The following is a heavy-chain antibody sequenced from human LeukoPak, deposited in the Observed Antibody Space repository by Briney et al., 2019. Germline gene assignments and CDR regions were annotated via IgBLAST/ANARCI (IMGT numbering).Heavy chain of an antibody. CDR1: GYTFTSYD. CDR3: ARGRRGAILRRYYFDY. Sequence: ASVKVSCKASGYTFTSYDINWVRQAPGQGLEWMGWMNPNSGNTGYAQKFQGRVTITRNTSISTAYMELSSLRSEDTAVYYCARGRRGAILRRYYFDYWGQGTLVTVSS. D-gene: IGHD3-16*02. J-gene: IGHJ4*02. V-gene: IGHV1-8*03. CDR2: MNPNSGNT.